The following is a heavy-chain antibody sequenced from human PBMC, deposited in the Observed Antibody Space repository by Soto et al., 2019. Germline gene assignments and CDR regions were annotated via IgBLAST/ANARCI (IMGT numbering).Heavy chain of an antibody. D-gene: IGHD2-15*01. V-gene: IGHV4-30-4*01. CDR3: ARGHVVAATTFDY. CDR2: IYYSGST. Sequence: SETLSLTCTVSGGSISSGDYYWSWIRQPPGKGLEWIGYIYYSGSTYYNPSLKSRVTISVDTSKNQFSLKLSSVTAADTAVYYCARGHVVAATTFDYWGQGTLVPVSS. CDR1: GGSISSGDYY. J-gene: IGHJ4*02.